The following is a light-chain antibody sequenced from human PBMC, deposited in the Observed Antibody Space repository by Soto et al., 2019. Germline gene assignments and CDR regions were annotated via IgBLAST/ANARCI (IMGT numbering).Light chain of an antibody. CDR3: CSYAGSYTYV. CDR2: DVT. Sequence: QSALTQPRSVSGSPGQSVTISCTGTSSDVGGYNYVSWCQHHPGKAPKLMIYDVTKRPSGVRDRFSASKSGNTASLTISGLQAEDEADYYCCSYAGSYTYVFGTGTKLTVL. CDR1: SSDVGGYNY. V-gene: IGLV2-11*01. J-gene: IGLJ1*01.